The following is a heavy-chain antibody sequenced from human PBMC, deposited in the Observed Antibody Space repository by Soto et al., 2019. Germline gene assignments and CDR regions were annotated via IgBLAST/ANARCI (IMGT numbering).Heavy chain of an antibody. D-gene: IGHD3-10*01. J-gene: IGHJ5*02. V-gene: IGHV1-69*04. CDR2: IIPILGIA. Sequence: GASVKVSCKASGGTFSSYTISWVRQAPGQGLEWMGRIIPILGIANYAQKFQGRVTITADKSTSTAYMELSSLRSEDTAVYYCARDRYYGSGGFDPWGQGTLVTVSS. CDR1: GGTFSSYT. CDR3: ARDRYYGSGGFDP.